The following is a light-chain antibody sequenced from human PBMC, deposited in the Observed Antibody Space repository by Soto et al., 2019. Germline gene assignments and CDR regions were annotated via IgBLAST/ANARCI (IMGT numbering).Light chain of an antibody. CDR1: SSNIGAGYD. J-gene: IGLJ2*01. Sequence: QSVLTQPPSVSGAPGQRVTISCTGSSSNIGAGYDVHWYQQLPGTAPKLLIYGNSNRPSGVPDRFSGSKSGTSASLAITGLQAEDEADDYCQSYDSILSGLPDVVFGGGTQLTVL. CDR2: GNS. V-gene: IGLV1-40*01. CDR3: QSYDSILSGLPDVV.